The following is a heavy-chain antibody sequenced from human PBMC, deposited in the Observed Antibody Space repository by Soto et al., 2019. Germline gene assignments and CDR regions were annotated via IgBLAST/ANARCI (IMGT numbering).Heavy chain of an antibody. Sequence: QVQLVESGGGVVQPGRSLRLSCAASGFTFSSYGMHWVRQAPGKGLEWVAVISYDGSNKYHADSVKGRFTISRDNSKNTLYLQINSLRAADTTVYFSAKDREHYGDLDYHHGMDVWRPWTMPTV. D-gene: IGHD4-17*01. V-gene: IGHV3-30*18. J-gene: IGHJ3*01. CDR1: GFTFSSYG. CDR2: ISYDGSNK. CDR3: AKDREHYGDLDYHHGMDV.